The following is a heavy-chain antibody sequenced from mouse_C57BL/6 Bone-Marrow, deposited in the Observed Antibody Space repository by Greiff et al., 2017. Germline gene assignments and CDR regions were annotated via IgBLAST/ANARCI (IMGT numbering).Heavy chain of an antibody. J-gene: IGHJ1*03. CDR1: GFPFSSYA. Sequence: EVMLVESGGGLVKPGGSLKLSCAASGFPFSSYAMSWVRQTPEKRLEWVATISDGGSYSYYPDNVKGRFTISRDNAKNNLYLQMSHLKSEDTAMYYCARVSLDFDVWGTGTTVTVSS. CDR2: ISDGGSYS. V-gene: IGHV5-4*03. CDR3: ARVSLDFDV.